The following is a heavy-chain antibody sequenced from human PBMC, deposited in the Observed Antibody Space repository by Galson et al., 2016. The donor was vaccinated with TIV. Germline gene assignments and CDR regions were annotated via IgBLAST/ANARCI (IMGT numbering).Heavy chain of an antibody. CDR2: IKGDGSET. J-gene: IGHJ4*02. Sequence: SLRLSCAASGFTFSNYAMSWVRQAPGEGLELVAKIKGDGSETDYVDSVKGRFIVSRDNAKNSVFLQMNSLRAEDTAVYYCAKDGYWSFDSWGQGTLVTVSS. CDR1: GFTFSNYA. D-gene: IGHD2-8*02. CDR3: AKDGYWSFDS. V-gene: IGHV3-7*03.